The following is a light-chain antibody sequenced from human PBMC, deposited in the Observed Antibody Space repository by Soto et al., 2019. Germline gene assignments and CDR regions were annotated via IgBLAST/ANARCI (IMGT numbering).Light chain of an antibody. CDR1: SSDVGNYNY. J-gene: IGLJ3*02. V-gene: IGLV2-14*01. CDR3: SSFTTSSTRV. Sequence: QSALTQPASVSGSPGQSITISCTGTSSDVGNYNYVSWYQQHPGKAPKLMIYEVISRPSGVSNRFSGSKSGNTASLTISGLQTEDEADYYCSSFTTSSTRVFGGGTKLTVL. CDR2: EVI.